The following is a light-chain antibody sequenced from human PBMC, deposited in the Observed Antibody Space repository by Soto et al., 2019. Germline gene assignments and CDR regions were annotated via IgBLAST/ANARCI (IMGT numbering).Light chain of an antibody. CDR3: QHYNSYSEA. CDR2: KAS. J-gene: IGKJ1*01. V-gene: IGKV1-5*03. Sequence: DIQMTQSPSTVSGSLGDRVSIXXRASQTISSWLAWYQQKPGKAPKLXIYKASTLKSGVPSRFSGSGSGTEFTLTISSLQPDDFATYYCQHYNSYSEAFGQGTKVDIK. CDR1: QTISSW.